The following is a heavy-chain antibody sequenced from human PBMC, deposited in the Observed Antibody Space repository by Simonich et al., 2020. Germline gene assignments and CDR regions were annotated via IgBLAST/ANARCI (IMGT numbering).Heavy chain of an antibody. CDR1: GSTFTGYN. V-gene: IGHV1-2*06. CDR2: SQPYRSGT. D-gene: IGHD2-15*01. CDR3: ARDGGNCSGGSCYWYFDL. Sequence: QVQLVQSGAEVKKPGASVKVSCKASGSTFTGYNMHWVRQGPGQGLVWMGRSQPYRSGTNNELKFQGRVTMTRDTSSSTDYMELSRLRSDDTAVYYGARDGGNCSGGSCYWYFDLWGRGTLVTVSS. J-gene: IGHJ2*01.